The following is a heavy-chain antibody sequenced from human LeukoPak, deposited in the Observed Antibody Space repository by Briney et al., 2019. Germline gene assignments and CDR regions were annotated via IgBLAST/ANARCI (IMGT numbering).Heavy chain of an antibody. V-gene: IGHV4-4*09. CDR2: IYTSGST. Sequence: SETLSLTCTVSGGSISSYYWSWIRQPPGKGLEWIGYIYTSGSTNYNPSLKSRVTISVDTSKNQFSLKLSSVTAADTAVYYCARQRAGRGAFDYWGQGTLATVSS. CDR3: ARQRAGRGAFDY. J-gene: IGHJ4*02. D-gene: IGHD1-26*01. CDR1: GGSISSYY.